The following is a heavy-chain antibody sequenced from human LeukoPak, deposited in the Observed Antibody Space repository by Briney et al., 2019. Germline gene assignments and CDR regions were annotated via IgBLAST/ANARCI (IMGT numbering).Heavy chain of an antibody. V-gene: IGHV1-2*02. J-gene: IGHJ4*02. D-gene: IGHD6-25*01. Sequence: PGASVKVSCKASGYAFTDYYMHWVRQAPGQGLEWVGWINPTSGDTNSAQKFQGRVTMARDTSINTVYMQLSWLRSDDTAMYSCAKDLIEAAATTFDYWGQGTLVTVSS. CDR1: GYAFTDYY. CDR2: INPTSGDT. CDR3: AKDLIEAAATTFDY.